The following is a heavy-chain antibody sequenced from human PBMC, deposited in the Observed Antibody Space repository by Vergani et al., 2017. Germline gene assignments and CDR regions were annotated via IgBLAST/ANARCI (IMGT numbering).Heavy chain of an antibody. J-gene: IGHJ3*02. CDR1: GYTFTSYA. CDR2: INTGNGNT. V-gene: IGHV1-3*04. CDR3: AADTAAANAFDI. Sequence: QVQLVQSGAEVKKPGASVKVSCKASGYTFTSYAMHWVRQAPGQRLEWMGWINTGNGNTKYSQKFQGRVTITRDTSASTAYMELSSLRSEDTAVYYCAADTAAANAFDIWGQGTMVTVSS. D-gene: IGHD2-2*01.